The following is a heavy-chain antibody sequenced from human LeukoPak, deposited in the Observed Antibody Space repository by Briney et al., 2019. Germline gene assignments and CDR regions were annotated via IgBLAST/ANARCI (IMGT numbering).Heavy chain of an antibody. CDR1: GYRFTTSW. CDR3: ARRGYYDSSGPFRENWFDP. CDR2: IYPGDSDT. J-gene: IGHJ5*02. D-gene: IGHD3-22*01. V-gene: IGHV5-51*01. Sequence: GESLKISCEASGYRFTTSWIGWVRQMPGKGLEWMGIIYPGDSDTRYSPSFQGQVTISADKSISTAYLQWSSLKASDTAMYYCARRGYYDSSGPFRENWFDPWGQGTLVTVSS.